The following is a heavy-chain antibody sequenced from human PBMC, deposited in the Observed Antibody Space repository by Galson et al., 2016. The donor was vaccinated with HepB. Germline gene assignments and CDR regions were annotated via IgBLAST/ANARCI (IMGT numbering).Heavy chain of an antibody. V-gene: IGHV5-10-1*01. CDR3: ARQDGEYSNDYKLCSGMGV. J-gene: IGHJ6*02. CDR2: MDPRDSYI. D-gene: IGHD3-16*01. CDR1: GYTFKNNW. Sequence: QSGAEVKKPGESLRISCKGSGYTFKNNWINWVRQMPGKGLEWMGRMDPRDSYIRYSPSFEGHVTISVDTSINTVYLQWSSLEASDTATYYCARQDGEYSNDYKLCSGMGVWGQGTTVTVSS.